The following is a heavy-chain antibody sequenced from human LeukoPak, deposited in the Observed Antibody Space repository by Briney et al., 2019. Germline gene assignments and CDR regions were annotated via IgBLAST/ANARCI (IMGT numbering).Heavy chain of an antibody. Sequence: PGGSLRLSRAASGFTFITYDVHWVRQATGISLEWVSAIGAGTDTYYAASVKGRFTISGDNAKNAVYLQLNSLRAEDTAVYYCARHGYSYGYPLDCWGQGRLVTVSS. CDR3: ARHGYSYGYPLDC. CDR2: IGAGTDT. J-gene: IGHJ4*02. D-gene: IGHD5-18*01. CDR1: GFTFITYD. V-gene: IGHV3-13*01.